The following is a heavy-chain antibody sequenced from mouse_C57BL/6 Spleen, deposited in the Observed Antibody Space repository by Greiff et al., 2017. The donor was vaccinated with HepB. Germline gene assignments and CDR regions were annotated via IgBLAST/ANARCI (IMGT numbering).Heavy chain of an antibody. Sequence: QVQLQQPGAELVKPGASVKLSCKASGYTFTSYWMQWVKQRPGQGLEWIGEIDPSDSYTNYNQKFKGKATLTVDTSSSTAYMQLSSLTSEDSAVYYCARSSSYTWFAYWGQGTLVTVSA. CDR2: IDPSDSYT. D-gene: IGHD1-1*01. CDR1: GYTFTSYW. V-gene: IGHV1-50*01. J-gene: IGHJ3*01. CDR3: ARSSSYTWFAY.